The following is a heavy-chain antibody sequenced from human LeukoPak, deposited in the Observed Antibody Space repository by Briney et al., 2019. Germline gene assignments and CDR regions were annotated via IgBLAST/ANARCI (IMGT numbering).Heavy chain of an antibody. CDR2: INPNSGAT. D-gene: IGHD2-2*01. V-gene: IGHV1-2*02. Sequence: GASVKVSCKASGYTFTGYYMHWVRQAPGQGLEWMGWINPNSGATNYAQKLQGRVTMTTDTSTSTAYMELRSLRSDDTAVYYCARDRVNIVVVPATRGYGWFDPWGQGTLVTVSS. J-gene: IGHJ5*02. CDR3: ARDRVNIVVVPATRGYGWFDP. CDR1: GYTFTGYY.